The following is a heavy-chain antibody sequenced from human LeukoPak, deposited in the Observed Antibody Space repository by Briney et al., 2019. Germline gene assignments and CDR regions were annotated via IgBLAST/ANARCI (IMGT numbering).Heavy chain of an antibody. V-gene: IGHV3-64D*09. CDR1: GFTFSSYA. J-gene: IGHJ4*02. D-gene: IGHD3-9*01. CDR2: INSNGDST. CDR3: HGLFC. Sequence: GGSLRLSCSASGFTFSSYAMHWVRQAPGKGLEYIPAINSNGDSTYYADSVKGRFTISRDNSKNTLYLQMSSLRSEDTAVYYCHGLFCWGQGTLVTVSS.